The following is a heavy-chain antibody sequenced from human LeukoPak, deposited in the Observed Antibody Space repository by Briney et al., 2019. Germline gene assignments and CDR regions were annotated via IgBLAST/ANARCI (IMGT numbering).Heavy chain of an antibody. J-gene: IGHJ4*02. CDR1: GYTFTGYY. CDR2: INPNGGGT. D-gene: IGHD2-2*01. CDR3: LALLLVYCSNADCYPFDY. Sequence: GASVKVSCKASGYTFTGYYLHWVRQAPGQGLEWMGWINPNGGGTYYAQKFQGRVTMTRDTSVSTAYMELNILKTDDTAMYYCLALLLVYCSNADCYPFDYWGQGTLVTVSS. V-gene: IGHV1-2*02.